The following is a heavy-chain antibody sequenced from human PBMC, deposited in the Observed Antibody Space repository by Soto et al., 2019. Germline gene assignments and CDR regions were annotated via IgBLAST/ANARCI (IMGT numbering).Heavy chain of an antibody. CDR2: FDPEDGET. J-gene: IGHJ4*02. CDR1: GYTLTELS. D-gene: IGHD3-22*01. V-gene: IGHV1-24*01. Sequence: VKVSCKVSGYTLTELSMHWVRQAPGKGLEWMGGFDPEDGETIYAQKFQGRVTMTEDTSTDTAYMELSSLRSEDTAVYYCATVYYYDSSGQNFDYWGQGTLVTVSS. CDR3: ATVYYYDSSGQNFDY.